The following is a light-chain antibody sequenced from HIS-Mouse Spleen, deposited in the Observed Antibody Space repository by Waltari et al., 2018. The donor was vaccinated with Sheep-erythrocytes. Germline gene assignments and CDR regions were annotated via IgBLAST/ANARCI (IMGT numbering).Light chain of an antibody. V-gene: IGLV2-11*01. J-gene: IGLJ1*01. Sequence: QSALTQPRSVSGSPGQSVTISCTGTSSDVGGYNYVSWYQQHPGKAPTLIIYDVSKRPSGVPVCFSGSKSGNTASLTMSGLQAEDEADYYCCSYAGSYNYVFGTGTKVTVL. CDR1: SSDVGGYNY. CDR3: CSYAGSYNYV. CDR2: DVS.